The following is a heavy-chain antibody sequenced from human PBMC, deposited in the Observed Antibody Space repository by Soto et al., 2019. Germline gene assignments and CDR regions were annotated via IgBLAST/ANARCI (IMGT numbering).Heavy chain of an antibody. D-gene: IGHD6-19*01. CDR3: AIDYRGIAVAKNGFDP. Sequence: SVQVSCKASGGPFSSYAISWVRQAPGQGLAWMGGIIPIFGTANYAQKFQGRVTITADESTSTAYMELSSLRSEDTAVYYCAIDYRGIAVAKNGFDPLGQGTLGTGSS. CDR1: GGPFSSYA. J-gene: IGHJ5*02. CDR2: IIPIFGTA. V-gene: IGHV1-69*01.